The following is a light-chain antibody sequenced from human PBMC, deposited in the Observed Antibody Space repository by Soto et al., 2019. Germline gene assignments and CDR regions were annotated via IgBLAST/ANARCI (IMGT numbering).Light chain of an antibody. CDR2: LGS. CDR1: QSLLHSNGYNY. J-gene: IGKJ1*01. Sequence: DIVMTQSPLSLPVTPGEPSSISCSSSQSLLHSNGYNYLDWYLQKPGQSPQLLIYLGSNRASGVPDRFSGSGSGTDFTLTISRLEPEDFAVYYCQQYGSSPSWTFGQGIKVDIK. CDR3: QQYGSSPSWT. V-gene: IGKV2-28*01.